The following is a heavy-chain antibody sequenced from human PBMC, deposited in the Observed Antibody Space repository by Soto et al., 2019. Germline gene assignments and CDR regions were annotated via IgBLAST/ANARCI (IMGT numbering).Heavy chain of an antibody. V-gene: IGHV2-5*02. CDR3: VHSGGGDCFDY. J-gene: IGHJ4*02. D-gene: IGHD2-21*01. Sequence: QITLKESGPTLVKPTQTLTLTCTLSGFSLRSSGVGVGWIRQPPGKALEWLALINWADDKRYSSSLKSRLTITKDTSKDQVVLTVTNMDPVDTATYYCVHSGGGDCFDYWGQGILVTVSS. CDR2: INWADDK. CDR1: GFSLRSSGVG.